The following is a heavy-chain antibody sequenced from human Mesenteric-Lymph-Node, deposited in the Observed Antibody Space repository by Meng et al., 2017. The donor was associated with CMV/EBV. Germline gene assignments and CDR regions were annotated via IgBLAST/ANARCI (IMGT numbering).Heavy chain of an antibody. V-gene: IGHV3-21*05. CDR3: AGDSGSDNYNYFYHGMDV. CDR1: GFDFSSYS. D-gene: IGHD3-10*01. Sequence: GASLMISCVASGFDFSSYSINWVRQAPGKGLEWLSYISGSSSNKKYADSVQGRFTISRDNTKNSLYLQMNSLRVEDTAVYYCAGDSGSDNYNYFYHGMDVWGQGTTVTVSS. J-gene: IGHJ6*02. CDR2: ISGSSSNK.